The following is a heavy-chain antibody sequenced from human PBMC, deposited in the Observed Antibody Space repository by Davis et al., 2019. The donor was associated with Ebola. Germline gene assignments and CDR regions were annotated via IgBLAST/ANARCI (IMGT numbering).Heavy chain of an antibody. CDR3: AREQWQVQSYLADY. J-gene: IGHJ4*02. Sequence: GESLKISCAVSGFSFSSYSMNWVRQAPGKGLEWVSSISTRSTYIYYADSVKGRFTISRDDAKNSLYLQMNSLRAEDTAIYYCAREQWQVQSYLADYWGQGTLVSVSS. D-gene: IGHD6-19*01. CDR2: ISTRSTYI. V-gene: IGHV3-21*04. CDR1: GFSFSSYS.